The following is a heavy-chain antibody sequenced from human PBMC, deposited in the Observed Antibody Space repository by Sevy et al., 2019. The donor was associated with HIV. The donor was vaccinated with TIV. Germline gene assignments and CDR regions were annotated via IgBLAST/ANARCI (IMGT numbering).Heavy chain of an antibody. CDR3: AKDRITMIGDAFDV. V-gene: IGHV3-23*01. Sequence: GGSLRLPCAASGFTFSSYAMSWVRQAPGKGLEWVSGLSGYGGSTYYADSVKGRFTISRDNSKNTLYLQMNSLRAEGTAVYYCAKDRITMIGDAFDVWGQGTMVTVSS. CDR1: GFTFSSYA. J-gene: IGHJ3*01. D-gene: IGHD3-22*01. CDR2: LSGYGGST.